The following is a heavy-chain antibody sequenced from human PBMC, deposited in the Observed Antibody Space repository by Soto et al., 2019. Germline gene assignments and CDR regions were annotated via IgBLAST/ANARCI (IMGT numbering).Heavy chain of an antibody. CDR3: STSGYGGFDY. D-gene: IGHD5-12*01. V-gene: IGHV1-8*01. J-gene: IGHJ4*02. CDR2: MNPNSGNT. Sequence: ASVKVSCKASGYTFTSYDINWVRQATGQGLEWMGWMNPNSGNTGYAQKFQGRVTMTRNTSISTAYMELNSLKTEDTAIYYCSTSGYGGFDYWGQGVLVTVSS. CDR1: GYTFTSYD.